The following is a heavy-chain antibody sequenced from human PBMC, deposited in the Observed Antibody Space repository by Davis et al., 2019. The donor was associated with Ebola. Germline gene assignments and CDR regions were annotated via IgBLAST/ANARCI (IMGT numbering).Heavy chain of an antibody. D-gene: IGHD3-10*01. CDR1: GFTFSRYA. Sequence: PGGSLRLSCAASGFTFSRYAMSWVRQAPGKGLEWVSAITGSGSRTYYADSVKGRFTISRDNSKNTLYLQMTSLSAEDTALYYCAKDSLMVQGLKCGMDVWGQGTTVTVSS. J-gene: IGHJ6*02. CDR3: AKDSLMVQGLKCGMDV. V-gene: IGHV3-23*01. CDR2: ITGSGSRT.